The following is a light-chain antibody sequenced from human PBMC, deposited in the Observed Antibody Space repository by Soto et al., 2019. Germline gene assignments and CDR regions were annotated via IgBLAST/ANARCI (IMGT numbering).Light chain of an antibody. CDR3: QNYNSYSEA. CDR1: QCFGSW. CDR2: KAS. J-gene: IGKJ1*01. Sequence: DIQMTQSPSTLSASGGDRVSITCRASQCFGSWLAWYQQKPGKAPKLLSYKASRLENGVTSRFSGSGSGIEFTLTIISLQHDDFATYHCQNYNSYSEAFGQGTQVDIK. V-gene: IGKV1-5*03.